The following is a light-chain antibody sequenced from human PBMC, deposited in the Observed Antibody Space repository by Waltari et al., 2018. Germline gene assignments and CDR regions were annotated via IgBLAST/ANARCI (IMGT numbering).Light chain of an antibody. Sequence: QSALTQPDSVSGSPGQSLTISCTATSSSVGGYNYVSWYQQYPGKAPKVIIYDAINRPSGVSNRFSGSKSGNSASLTISGLQAEDEADYYCGSFISSTTGIFGGGTRLTVL. CDR1: SSSVGGYNY. CDR2: DAI. CDR3: GSFISSTTGI. J-gene: IGLJ2*01. V-gene: IGLV2-14*03.